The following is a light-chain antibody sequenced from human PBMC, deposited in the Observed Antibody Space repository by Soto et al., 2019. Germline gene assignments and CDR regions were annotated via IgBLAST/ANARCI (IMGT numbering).Light chain of an antibody. Sequence: EIVMTQSPVTLSVSPGGRATLSCRAIQSISYALAWYQQKPGQAPSLLIHVASTRAPGFPARFSGSGSGTDFTLTISSLQAEDFAVYYCQQYNNWPWTFGQGSKV. CDR1: QSISYA. V-gene: IGKV3-15*01. J-gene: IGKJ1*01. CDR3: QQYNNWPWT. CDR2: VAS.